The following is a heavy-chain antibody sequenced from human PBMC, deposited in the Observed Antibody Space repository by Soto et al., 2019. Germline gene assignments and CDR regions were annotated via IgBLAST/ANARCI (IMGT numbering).Heavy chain of an antibody. D-gene: IGHD2-2*02. Sequence: QVQLVQSGAEVKKPGAAVKVSCKASGYIFTGYYMHWVRQAPGQGLEWMGWINPNSGGTNYAQKFQGRVTMTRDSSISPAYMELSRLRSDDTAVYYCARGPPHCSSTSCYTDFDYWGQGTLVTVSS. V-gene: IGHV1-2*02. J-gene: IGHJ4*02. CDR2: INPNSGGT. CDR3: ARGPPHCSSTSCYTDFDY. CDR1: GYIFTGYY.